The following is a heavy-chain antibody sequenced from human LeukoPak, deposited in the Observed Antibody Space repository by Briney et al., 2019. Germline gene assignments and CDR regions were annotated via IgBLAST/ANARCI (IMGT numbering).Heavy chain of an antibody. V-gene: IGHV4-34*01. CDR3: ARRSMVRGVIR. CDR1: GVSFSGYY. CDR2: INHSGST. J-gene: IGHJ4*02. D-gene: IGHD3-10*01. Sequence: LKPSETLSLTCAVYGVSFSGYYWSWIRPPPGKGLEWIGEINHSGSTNYNPSLKSRVTISVDTSKNQFSLKLSSVTAADTAVYYCARRSMVRGVIRWGQGTLVTVSS.